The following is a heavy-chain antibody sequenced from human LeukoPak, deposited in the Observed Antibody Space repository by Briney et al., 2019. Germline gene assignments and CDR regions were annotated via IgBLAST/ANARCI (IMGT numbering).Heavy chain of an antibody. J-gene: IGHJ4*02. CDR1: GFTFISYE. D-gene: IGHD6-19*01. Sequence: PGGSLRLSCAASGFTFISYEMNWVRQAPGKGLEWVSYISSSGTTIHYADSVKGRFTISRDNAKNSLYLQMNSLRAEDTAVYYCARALTTGWYYFDYWGQGTLVTVSS. CDR3: ARALTTGWYYFDY. V-gene: IGHV3-48*03. CDR2: ISSSGTTI.